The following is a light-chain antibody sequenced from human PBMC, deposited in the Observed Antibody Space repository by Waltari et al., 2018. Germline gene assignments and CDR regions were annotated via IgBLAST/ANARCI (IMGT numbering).Light chain of an antibody. V-gene: IGLV1-47*01. CDR1: SSDIGGNF. CDR3: ASWHDSLSGPV. CDR2: KNN. J-gene: IGLJ1*01. Sequence: QSLLTQPPSASGPPGQRVTISCSGSSSDIGGNFVYWYQQLPGTAPRLLIYKNNQRPSGVPDQFSASKSGTSASLAISGRRSEDEADYYCASWHDSLSGPVFGTGTRVTVL.